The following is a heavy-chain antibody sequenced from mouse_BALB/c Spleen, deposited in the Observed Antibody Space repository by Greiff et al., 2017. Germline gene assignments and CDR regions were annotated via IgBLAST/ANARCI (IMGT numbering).Heavy chain of an antibody. D-gene: IGHD2-4*01. CDR3: ARDLHDYDGGDYFDY. CDR1: GFTFTDYY. J-gene: IGHJ2*01. CDR2: IRNKANGYTT. Sequence: EVQLVESGGGLVQPGGSLRLSCATSGFTFTDYYMSWVRQPPGKALEWLGFIRNKANGYTTEYSASVKGRFTISRDNSQSILYLQMNTLRAEDSATYYCARDLHDYDGGDYFDYWGQGTTLTVSS. V-gene: IGHV7-3*02.